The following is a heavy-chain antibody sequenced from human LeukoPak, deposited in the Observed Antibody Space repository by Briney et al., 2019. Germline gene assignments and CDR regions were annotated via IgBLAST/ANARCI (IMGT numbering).Heavy chain of an antibody. CDR1: GSTFSNYA. CDR3: AKVGIRISLIVVVFTTADDWYFDL. CDR2: ISGSGGST. D-gene: IGHD3-22*01. V-gene: IGHV3-23*01. J-gene: IGHJ2*01. Sequence: GGSLRLSCAASGSTFSNYAMSWVRQAPGKGLEWVSGISGSGGSTYYADSVKGRLTISRDNSKNTLYLQMDSLRAEDTAVYYCAKVGIRISLIVVVFTTADDWYFDLWGRGTLVTVSS.